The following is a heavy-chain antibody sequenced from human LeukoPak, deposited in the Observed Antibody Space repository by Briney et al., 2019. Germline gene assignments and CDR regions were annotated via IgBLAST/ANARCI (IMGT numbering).Heavy chain of an antibody. CDR2: INHSGST. V-gene: IGHV4-34*01. D-gene: IGHD5-18*01. Sequence: KSSETLSLTCAVYGGSFSGYYWSWIRQPPGKGLEWIGEINHSGSTNYNPSLKSRVTISVDTSKNQFSLKLSSVTAADTAVYYCARLGYSYGRSWGQGTLVTVSS. CDR3: ARLGYSYGRS. J-gene: IGHJ4*02. CDR1: GGSFSGYY.